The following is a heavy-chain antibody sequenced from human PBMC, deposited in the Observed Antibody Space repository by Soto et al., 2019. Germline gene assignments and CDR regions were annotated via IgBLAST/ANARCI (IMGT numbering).Heavy chain of an antibody. J-gene: IGHJ4*02. CDR1: GFTFSSYG. CDR2: ISDGGGST. Sequence: GGSLRLSCAASGFTFSSYGMSWVRQAPGKGLEWVSVISDGGGSTFYADSVKGRFTISRDNSKNTLYLQMNSLRAEDTAVYYCARVLSGGYYAHFDYWGQGTLVTVSS. V-gene: IGHV3-23*01. D-gene: IGHD3-22*01. CDR3: ARVLSGGYYAHFDY.